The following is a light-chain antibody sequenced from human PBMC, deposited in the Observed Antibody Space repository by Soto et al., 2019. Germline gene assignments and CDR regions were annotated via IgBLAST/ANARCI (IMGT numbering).Light chain of an antibody. CDR2: DTS. CDR1: QSLTNSF. CDR3: QQYGTSEII. Sequence: EFVLTQSPGTLSLSPGERATLSCRASQSLTNSFIAWYQQKPGQAPRLLIYDTSSRASGIPDRFSGSGSGTDFTLTISMLETEDFAVFYCQQYGTSEIIFGQGTRLEI. V-gene: IGKV3-20*01. J-gene: IGKJ5*01.